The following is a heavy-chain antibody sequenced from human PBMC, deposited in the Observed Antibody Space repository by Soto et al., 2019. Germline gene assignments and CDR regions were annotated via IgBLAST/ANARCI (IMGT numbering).Heavy chain of an antibody. Sequence: GESLKVSWKGSGYSFTSYWIGGVRQMPGKGLEWMGIIYPGDSDTRYSPSFQGQVTISADKSISTAYLQWSSLKASDTAMYYCARQLTPYSGSRSSYYYVRDVWAKGTTVTVSS. V-gene: IGHV5-51*01. D-gene: IGHD6-13*01. CDR3: ARQLTPYSGSRSSYYYVRDV. CDR2: IYPGDSDT. J-gene: IGHJ6*04. CDR1: GYSFTSYW.